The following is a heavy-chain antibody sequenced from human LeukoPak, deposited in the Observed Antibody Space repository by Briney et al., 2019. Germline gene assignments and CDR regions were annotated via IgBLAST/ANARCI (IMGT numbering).Heavy chain of an antibody. CDR1: GGSISSYY. D-gene: IGHD6-13*01. J-gene: IGHJ3*02. CDR2: IYYSGST. V-gene: IGHV4-59*01. Sequence: PSETLSLTCTVSGGSISSYYWSWIRQPPGKGLEWIGYIYYSGSTNYNPSLKSRVTISVDTSKNQFSLKLSSVTAADTAVYYCATSLEYSSSWDAFDIWGQGTMVTVSS. CDR3: ATSLEYSSSWDAFDI.